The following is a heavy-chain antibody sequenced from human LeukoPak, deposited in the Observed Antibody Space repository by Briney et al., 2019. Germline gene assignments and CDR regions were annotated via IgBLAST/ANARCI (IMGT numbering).Heavy chain of an antibody. V-gene: IGHV1-69*10. CDR2: INVILDTA. Sequence: GASVKVSCKASGGAFSSYAISWVRQAPGQGLEWMGGINVILDTANYAQKFQGRVTITADISTSTSYMELSSLRSEDTAVYYCARDQGIGDASDIWGQGTMVTVSS. CDR1: GGAFSSYA. J-gene: IGHJ3*02. CDR3: ARDQGIGDASDI.